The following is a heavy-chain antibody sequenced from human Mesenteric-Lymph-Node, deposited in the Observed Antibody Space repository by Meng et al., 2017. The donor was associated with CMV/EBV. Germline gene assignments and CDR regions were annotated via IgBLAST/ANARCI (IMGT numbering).Heavy chain of an antibody. V-gene: IGHV3-7*01. CDR2: IKQDGSER. Sequence: GESLKISCTASGFTLGDYAVSWVRQAPGKGLEWVANIKQDGSERKYVDSVKGRFTISRDNAENSVYLQMNGLRAEDTAVYYCVSTLEHWGQGTLVTVS. CDR1: GFTLGDYA. D-gene: IGHD6-13*01. J-gene: IGHJ1*01. CDR3: VSTLEH.